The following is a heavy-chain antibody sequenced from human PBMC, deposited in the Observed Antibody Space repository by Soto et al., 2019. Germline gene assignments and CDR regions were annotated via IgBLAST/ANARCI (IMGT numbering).Heavy chain of an antibody. J-gene: IGHJ4*02. CDR2: VNPSGGHT. Sequence: QVQLMQSGAEVKKPGASVKVSCKASGDTFTDYYIHWVRQAPGQGLEWMGTVNPSGGHTTYAQHFLGRVTMTRDTATSTLYMELTRLTSDDTAIYYCARGGHVVVVTAALAYWGQGTLVTVSS. V-gene: IGHV1-46*01. CDR1: GDTFTDYY. D-gene: IGHD2-21*02. CDR3: ARGGHVVVVTAALAY.